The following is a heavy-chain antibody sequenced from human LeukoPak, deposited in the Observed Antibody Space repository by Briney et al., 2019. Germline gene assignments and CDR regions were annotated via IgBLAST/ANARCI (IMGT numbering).Heavy chain of an antibody. V-gene: IGHV3-11*01. J-gene: IGHJ6*02. CDR2: ISSSGSTI. D-gene: IGHD3-10*01. CDR1: GFTFSDYY. CDR3: ARDKITMVRGVPLSKARDGMDV. Sequence: GGSLRLSCAASGFTFSDYYMSWIRQAPGKGLEWVSYISSSGSTIYYADSVTGRFTISRDNAKNSLYLQMNSLRAEDTAVYYCARDKITMVRGVPLSKARDGMDVWGQGTTVTVSS.